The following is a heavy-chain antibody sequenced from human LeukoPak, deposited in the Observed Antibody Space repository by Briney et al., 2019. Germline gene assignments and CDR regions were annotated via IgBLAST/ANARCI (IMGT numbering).Heavy chain of an antibody. CDR2: IKQDGSEK. V-gene: IGHV3-7*01. J-gene: IGHJ4*02. CDR1: GFTFSSYW. CDR3: ARSPSDFWSGYYGYFDY. Sequence: GGSLRLSCAASGFTFSSYWMSWVRQAPGKGLEWVASIKQDGSEKYYVDSVKGRFTISRDNAKNSLYLQMNSLRAEDTAVYYCARSPSDFWSGYYGYFDYWGQGTLVTVSS. D-gene: IGHD3-3*01.